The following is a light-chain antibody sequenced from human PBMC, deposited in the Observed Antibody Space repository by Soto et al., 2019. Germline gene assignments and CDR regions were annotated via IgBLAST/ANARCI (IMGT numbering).Light chain of an antibody. CDR2: AAS. V-gene: IGKV1-39*01. Sequence: DIQMTQSPSSLSASVGDRVTITCRASQSIDNYLSWYQQIPGKAPKLLIYAASNLQRGVPSRFSGSGSGRAFTLTISNLQPDDFAVYYCQQCFSLPPTFGHGTKVDIK. CDR3: QQCFSLPPT. J-gene: IGKJ1*01. CDR1: QSIDNY.